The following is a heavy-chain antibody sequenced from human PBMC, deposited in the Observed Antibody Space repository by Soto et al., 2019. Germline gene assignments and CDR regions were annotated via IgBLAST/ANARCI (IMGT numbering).Heavy chain of an antibody. CDR3: TTGSVEGI. V-gene: IGHV3-15*07. J-gene: IGHJ6*02. D-gene: IGHD2-15*01. Sequence: EVQLVESAGGLVKPGGSLRLSCVASGFSFNEAWMNWVRQAPGQGLEWVGRIKTSAGGGATNYAAPVQGRLTISRDDSKNTLYLHMNSLRTEDTAIYYCTTGSVEGIWGQGTTVIVSS. CDR2: IKTSAGGGAT. CDR1: GFSFNEAW.